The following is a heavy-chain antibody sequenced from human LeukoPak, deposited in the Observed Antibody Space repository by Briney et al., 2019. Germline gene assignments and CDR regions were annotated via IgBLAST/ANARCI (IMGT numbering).Heavy chain of an antibody. V-gene: IGHV3-21*01. CDR3: ARDRRYGDRVPYYFDY. J-gene: IGHJ4*02. CDR2: ISSSSSYI. CDR1: GFTFSSYS. Sequence: GGSLRLSCAASGFTFSSYSMNWVRQAPGKGLEWVSSISSSSSYIYYADSVKGRFTISRDNAKNSLYLQMNSLRAEDTAVYYCARDRRYGDRVPYYFDYWGQGTLVTVSS. D-gene: IGHD4-17*01.